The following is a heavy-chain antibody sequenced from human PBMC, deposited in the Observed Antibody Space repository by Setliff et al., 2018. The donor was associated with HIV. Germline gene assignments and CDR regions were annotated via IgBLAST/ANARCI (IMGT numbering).Heavy chain of an antibody. CDR1: GFTFEDYA. J-gene: IGHJ4*02. CDR2: ISSDGSNE. CDR3: AIHFDTSGHYSPIDS. D-gene: IGHD3-22*01. V-gene: IGHV3-30*04. Sequence: GGSLRLSCAASGFTFEDYAMQWVRQAPGKGLEWVAVISSDGSNEYYADSVKGRFTISRDNAKNSLSLQMSSLRAEDTAVYYCAIHFDTSGHYSPIDSWGQGTLVTVSS.